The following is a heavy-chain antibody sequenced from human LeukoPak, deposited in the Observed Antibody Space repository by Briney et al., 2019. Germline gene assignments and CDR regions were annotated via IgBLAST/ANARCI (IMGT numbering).Heavy chain of an antibody. CDR1: GFTFSNFV. J-gene: IGHJ4*02. V-gene: IGHV3-23*01. CDR3: AKGNTMIKGYYYFDY. D-gene: IGHD3-22*01. Sequence: PGGSLRLSCAASGFTFSNFVMNWVRQAPGKGLQWVSTIGAGGVNTFYADSVKGRFTISRDNSKNTLYLQMNSLRAEDTAVYYCAKGNTMIKGYYYFDYWGQGTLVTVSS. CDR2: IGAGGVNT.